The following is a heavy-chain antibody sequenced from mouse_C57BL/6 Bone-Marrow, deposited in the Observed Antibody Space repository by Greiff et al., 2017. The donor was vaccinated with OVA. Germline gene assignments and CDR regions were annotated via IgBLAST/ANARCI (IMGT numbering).Heavy chain of an antibody. CDR3: DHNQYFDV. CDR1: GYTLTSYG. J-gene: IGHJ1*03. V-gene: IGHV1-81*01. D-gene: IGHD6-1*01. CDR2: IYPRSGNT. Sequence: VQLQQSGAELTRPGASVKLSCKASGYTLTSYGIRWVKQRPGQGLEWIGEIYPRSGNTYYNEKFKGKATLTADTSSSTAYMQLRSLTSEDSAVYCCDHNQYFDVWGKGTTVTVSS.